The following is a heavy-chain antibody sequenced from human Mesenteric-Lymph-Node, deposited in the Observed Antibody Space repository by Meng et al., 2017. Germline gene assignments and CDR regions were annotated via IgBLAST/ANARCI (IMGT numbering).Heavy chain of an antibody. CDR3: ARRWLQLNY. Sequence: QVQLQQGGAGLLKPSETLSLTCAFHGGSFSCYYWSWIRQPPGKGLEWIGEINHSGSTNYNPSLKSRVTISVDTSKNQFSLKLSSVTAADTAVYYCARRWLQLNYWGQGTLVTVSS. J-gene: IGHJ4*02. V-gene: IGHV4-34*01. CDR1: GGSFSCYY. CDR2: INHSGST. D-gene: IGHD5-24*01.